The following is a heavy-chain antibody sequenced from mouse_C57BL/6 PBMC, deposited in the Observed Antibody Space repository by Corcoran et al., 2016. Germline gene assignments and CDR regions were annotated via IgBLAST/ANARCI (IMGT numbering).Heavy chain of an antibody. CDR2: INPNNGGT. J-gene: IGHJ1*03. V-gene: IGHV1-18*01. CDR1: GYTFTDYN. Sequence: EVQLQQSGPELVKPGASVKIPCKASGYTFTDYNMDWVKQSHGKSLEWIGDINPNNGGTIYNQKFKGKATLTVDKSSSTAYMELRSLTSEDTAVYYCARERNYDGSFYWYFDVWGTGTTVTVSS. D-gene: IGHD1-1*01. CDR3: ARERNYDGSFYWYFDV.